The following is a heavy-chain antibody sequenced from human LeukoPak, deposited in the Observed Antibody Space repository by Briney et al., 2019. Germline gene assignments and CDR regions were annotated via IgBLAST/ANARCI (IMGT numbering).Heavy chain of an antibody. V-gene: IGHV3-23*01. Sequence: GGSLRLSCAGSGFTFSNYAMAWVRQAPGKGLEWVSAVSGSGGHTYYADSAKGRFTISRDNSKNILYLQMNSLRAEDTAVYYCAKVIIAVHGYNLGPIDYWGQGTLVTVSS. D-gene: IGHD5-24*01. CDR3: AKVIIAVHGYNLGPIDY. CDR1: GFTFSNYA. CDR2: VSGSGGHT. J-gene: IGHJ4*02.